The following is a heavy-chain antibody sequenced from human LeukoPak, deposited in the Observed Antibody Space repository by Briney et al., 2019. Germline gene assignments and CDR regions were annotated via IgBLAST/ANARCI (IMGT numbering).Heavy chain of an antibody. V-gene: IGHV4-34*01. Sequence: SETLSLTCAVYGGSFSGYYWSWIRQPPGKGLEWIGEINHSGSTNYNPSLKSRVTISVDTSKNQFSLKLSSVTAADTAVYYCARGRAYSSRRHVYYYYYMDVWGKGTTVTVPS. CDR3: ARGRAYSSRRHVYYYYYMDV. J-gene: IGHJ6*03. D-gene: IGHD6-19*01. CDR2: INHSGST. CDR1: GGSFSGYY.